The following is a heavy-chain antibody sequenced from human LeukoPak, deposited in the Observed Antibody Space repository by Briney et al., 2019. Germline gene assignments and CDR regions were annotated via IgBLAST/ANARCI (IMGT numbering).Heavy chain of an antibody. CDR1: GYSFPNYW. V-gene: IGHV5-51*01. CDR2: IYAGDSET. D-gene: IGHD3-16*01. CDR3: ARGGPSYALDY. Sequence: GESLKISCKGSGYSFPNYWIGWVRQMPGKGLEWMGIIYAGDSETRYSSSFQGQVTLSVDKSISTAYLQWRSLKASDTAMYYCARGGPSYALDYWGQGTLVTVSS. J-gene: IGHJ4*02.